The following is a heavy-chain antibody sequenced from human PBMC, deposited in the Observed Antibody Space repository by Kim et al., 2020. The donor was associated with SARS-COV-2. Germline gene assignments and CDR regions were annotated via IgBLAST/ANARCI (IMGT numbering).Heavy chain of an antibody. CDR1: GGSFSGYY. CDR3: ARGGMVRGVT. V-gene: IGHV4-34*01. CDR2: INHSGST. Sequence: SETLSLTCAVYGGSFSGYYWSWIRQPPGKGLEWIGEINHSGSTNYNPSLKSRVTISVDTSKNQFSLKLSSVTAADTAVYYCARGGMVRGVTWGQGTLVTVSS. J-gene: IGHJ5*02. D-gene: IGHD3-10*01.